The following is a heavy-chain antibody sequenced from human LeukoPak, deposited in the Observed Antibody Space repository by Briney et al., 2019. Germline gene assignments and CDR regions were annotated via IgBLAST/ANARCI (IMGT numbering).Heavy chain of an antibody. CDR2: IYHSGST. J-gene: IGHJ5*02. V-gene: IGHV4-38-2*01. D-gene: IGHD6-13*01. Sequence: SETLSLTCAVYGGSFSGYFWGWIRQPPGKGLERIGTIYHSGSTYYNPSLKRRVTISVDTSKNQFSLKLNSVTAADTAVYYCARIYSSSRFLNWFDPWGQGTLVTVSS. CDR3: ARIYSSSRFLNWFDP. CDR1: GGSFSGYF.